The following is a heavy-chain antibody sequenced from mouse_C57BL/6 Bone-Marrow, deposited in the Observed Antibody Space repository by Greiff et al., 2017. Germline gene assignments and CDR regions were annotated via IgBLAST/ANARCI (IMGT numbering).Heavy chain of an antibody. D-gene: IGHD1-1*01. Sequence: QVQLQQSGAELARPGASVKLSCKASGYTFTSYGISWVKQRTGQGLEWIGEIYPRSGNTYYNEKFKGKATLTADKSSSTAYMELRSLTSEDSAVYLSARAFTTPWGQGTLVTVSA. V-gene: IGHV1-81*01. CDR2: IYPRSGNT. CDR1: GYTFTSYG. J-gene: IGHJ3*01. CDR3: ARAFTTP.